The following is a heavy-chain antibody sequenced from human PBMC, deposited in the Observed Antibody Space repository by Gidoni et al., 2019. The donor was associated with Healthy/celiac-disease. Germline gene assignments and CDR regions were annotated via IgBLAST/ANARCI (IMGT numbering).Heavy chain of an antibody. CDR2: MMLNSGSI. Sequence: EVQLVESGGGVVQPGRSLRLSCADSGFTLDDSARPWVRQAQGKGLEWVSGMMLNSGSIGYADSLKGRFTIARDNAKNSLYLQMNSLRAEDTALYYCARARLGFDPWGQGTLVTVSS. CDR3: ARARLGFDP. D-gene: IGHD6-19*01. V-gene: IGHV3-9*01. J-gene: IGHJ5*02. CDR1: GFTLDDSA.